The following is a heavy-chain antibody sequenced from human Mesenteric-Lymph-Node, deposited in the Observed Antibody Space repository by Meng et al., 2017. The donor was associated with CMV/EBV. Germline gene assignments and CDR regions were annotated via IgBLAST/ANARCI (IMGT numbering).Heavy chain of an antibody. D-gene: IGHD1-1*01. Sequence: GESLKISCAASGFTFSVYEMNWVRQAPGKGLEWLSYISGSGTTIFYADSVKGRFTISRDNAKNSLYLQMNSLRVEDTAVYYCARDVGYLAHDYWGPGTLVTVSS. CDR2: ISGSGTTI. V-gene: IGHV3-48*03. J-gene: IGHJ4*02. CDR1: GFTFSVYE. CDR3: ARDVGYLAHDY.